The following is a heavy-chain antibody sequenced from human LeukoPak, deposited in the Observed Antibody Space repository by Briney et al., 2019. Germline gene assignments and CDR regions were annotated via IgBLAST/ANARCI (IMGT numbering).Heavy chain of an antibody. CDR3: AALHYYDSSGYYYSRYYYMDV. D-gene: IGHD3-22*01. CDR1: GYTFTSYD. Sequence: ASVKVSCKASGYTFTSYDINWVRQATGQGLEWMGWMNPNSGNTGYAQKFQGRVTMTRNTSISKAYMELSSLRSEDTAVYYCAALHYYDSSGYYYSRYYYMDVWGKGTTVTVSS. CDR2: MNPNSGNT. V-gene: IGHV1-8*01. J-gene: IGHJ6*03.